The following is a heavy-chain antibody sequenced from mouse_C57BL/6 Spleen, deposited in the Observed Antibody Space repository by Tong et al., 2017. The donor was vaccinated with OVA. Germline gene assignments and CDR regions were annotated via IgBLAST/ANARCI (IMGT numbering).Heavy chain of an antibody. J-gene: IGHJ2*01. Sequence: VQLQESGPELAKPGASVKISCKASGYSFTSYYIHWVKQRPGQGLEWIGWIYPGSGNTKYNEKFKGKATLTADTSSSTAYMQLSSRTSEDSAVYYCARSGSNYVFDYWGQGTTLTVSS. CDR3: ARSGSNYVFDY. CDR2: IYPGSGNT. CDR1: GYSFTSYY. D-gene: IGHD2-5*01. V-gene: IGHV1-66*01.